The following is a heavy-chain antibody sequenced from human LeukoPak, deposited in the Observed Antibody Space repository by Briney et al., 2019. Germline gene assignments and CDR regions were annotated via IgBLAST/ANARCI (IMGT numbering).Heavy chain of an antibody. D-gene: IGHD3-9*01. CDR2: INPNSGDT. J-gene: IGHJ4*02. V-gene: IGHV1-2*02. CDR3: ARSPHILTGENFDY. Sequence: ASVKVSCKASGYTFTAYYIHWVRQAPGQGLEWMGWINPNSGDTYYLQKFRGRVTMTRASSISTAYMELSRLRSDDTAVYYCARSPHILTGENFDYWGQGTLVTVSS. CDR1: GYTFTAYY.